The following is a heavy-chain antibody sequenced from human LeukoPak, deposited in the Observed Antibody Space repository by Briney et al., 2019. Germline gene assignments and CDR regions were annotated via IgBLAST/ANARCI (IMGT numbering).Heavy chain of an antibody. Sequence: PGGSLRLSCAASGFTFSDHYMDWVRQAPGKGLEWVGRTRKKVNSCTTEYAASVKGRFTISRDDSKNSLYLQMNSLKTEDTAVYYCARSYGSGTYPFDYWGQGTLVTVSS. D-gene: IGHD3-10*01. V-gene: IGHV3-72*01. CDR1: GFTFSDHY. J-gene: IGHJ4*02. CDR2: TRKKVNSCTT. CDR3: ARSYGSGTYPFDY.